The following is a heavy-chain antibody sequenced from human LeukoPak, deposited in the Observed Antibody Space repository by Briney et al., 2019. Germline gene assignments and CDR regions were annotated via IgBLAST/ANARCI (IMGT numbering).Heavy chain of an antibody. Sequence: PGGSLRLSCAASGFGVSTSYMASVRQTPGKGLEWVSVIYTENAIYYADPVKGRFTISRDNSKNTVYLQMNSLRTEDTAVYYCTRRRYHLLLERYYYFYTDVWGKGTTVTVSS. CDR1: GFGVSTSY. V-gene: IGHV3-53*01. CDR3: TRRRYHLLLERYYYFYTDV. D-gene: IGHD2-21*01. CDR2: IYTENAI. J-gene: IGHJ6*03.